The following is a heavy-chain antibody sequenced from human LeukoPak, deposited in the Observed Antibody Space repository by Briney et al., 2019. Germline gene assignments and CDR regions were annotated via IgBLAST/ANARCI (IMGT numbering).Heavy chain of an antibody. J-gene: IGHJ5*02. CDR2: INPSGGST. CDR1: GYTFTSYG. CDR3: ARSWDTAPQASFDP. D-gene: IGHD5-18*01. V-gene: IGHV1-46*01. Sequence: GASVKVSCKASGYTFTSYGISWVRQAPGQGLEWMGIINPSGGSTSYAQKFQGRVTMTRDMSTSTVYMELSSLRSEDTAVYYCARSWDTAPQASFDPWGQGTLVTVSS.